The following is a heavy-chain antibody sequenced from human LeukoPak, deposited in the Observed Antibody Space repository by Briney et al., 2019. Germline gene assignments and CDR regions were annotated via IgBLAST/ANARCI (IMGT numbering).Heavy chain of an antibody. J-gene: IGHJ5*02. D-gene: IGHD6-6*01. CDR3: ARDSGIAARMLVWFDP. CDR1: GYTFTSYY. Sequence: ASVKVSRKASGYTFTSYYMHWVRQAPGQGLEWMGIINPSGGSTSYAQKFQGRVTMTRDTSTSTVYMELSSLRSEDTAVYYCARDSGIAARMLVWFDPWGQGTLVTVSS. V-gene: IGHV1-46*01. CDR2: INPSGGST.